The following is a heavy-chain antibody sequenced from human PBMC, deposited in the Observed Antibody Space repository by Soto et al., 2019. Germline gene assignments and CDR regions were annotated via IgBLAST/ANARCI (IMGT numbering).Heavy chain of an antibody. V-gene: IGHV3-23*01. CDR2: ISGSTSST. CDR1: GFMFSGYA. J-gene: IGHJ6*02. Sequence: PWGSLRLSCAASGFMFSGYAMSWVRQAPGKGLEWVSAISGSTSSTYYADSVKGRFTISRDNSKNTLYLQMTSLRAEDTALYYCAKARYCTNGVCYRYYYYGMDVWGQGTTVTVSS. D-gene: IGHD2-8*01. CDR3: AKARYCTNGVCYRYYYYGMDV.